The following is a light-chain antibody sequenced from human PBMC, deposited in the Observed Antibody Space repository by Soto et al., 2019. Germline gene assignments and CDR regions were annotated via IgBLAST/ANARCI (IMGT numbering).Light chain of an antibody. Sequence: QSALTQPPSVSGSPGQSVAISCTGTSSDVGSFTRVSWYQQSPGTAPKLMIYDVNNRPSGVPDRFSGSKSGNAASLTISGLQGADESDYYWGSGASSDTYVVGTGAKLTVL. CDR3: GSGASSDTYV. V-gene: IGLV2-18*02. CDR2: DVN. J-gene: IGLJ1*01. CDR1: SSDVGSFTR.